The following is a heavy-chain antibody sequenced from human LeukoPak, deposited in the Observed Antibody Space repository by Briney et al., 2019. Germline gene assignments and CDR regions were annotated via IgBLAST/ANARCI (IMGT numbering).Heavy chain of an antibody. CDR2: IYPAKSET. J-gene: IGHJ4*02. Sequence: GESLKISCRGSGYTFTNYWIGWVRQMPGKGLEWMGLIYPAKSETRYSPSFEGQVTISVDKSISTAYLQWSSLKASDTAMYYCAGAVAGTGYYFDYWGQGTLVTVSS. CDR1: GYTFTNYW. D-gene: IGHD6-19*01. V-gene: IGHV5-51*01. CDR3: AGAVAGTGYYFDY.